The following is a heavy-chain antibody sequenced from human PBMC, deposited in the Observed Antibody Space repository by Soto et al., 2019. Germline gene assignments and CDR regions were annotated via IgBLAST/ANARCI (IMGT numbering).Heavy chain of an antibody. CDR1: GFTFSSYG. CDR2: ISYDGRNK. D-gene: IGHD2-2*01. J-gene: IGHJ5*02. V-gene: IGHV3-30*18. Sequence: QVQLVESGGGVVQPGRSLRLSCAASGFTFSSYGMHWVRQAPGKGLEWVAVISYDGRNKYYTDSVKGRFTISRDNSKNTLYLQVNSLRAADTAVYYCAKDSNVVIVLVPVAIGWFDPWGQGTLVTVSS. CDR3: AKDSNVVIVLVPVAIGWFDP.